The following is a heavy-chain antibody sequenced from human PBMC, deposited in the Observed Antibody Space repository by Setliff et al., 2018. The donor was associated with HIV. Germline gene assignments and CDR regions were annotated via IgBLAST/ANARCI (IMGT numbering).Heavy chain of an antibody. Sequence: PGGSLRLSCAASGFTFSYYAIHWVRQAPGMGLQCVSGINSDGSGAYYADSVKGRFIVSRDNSKNTLYLQMGSLRTEDMAVYFCARDRQPLSSSGWGSHMDVWGQGTTVTVSS. J-gene: IGHJ6*02. V-gene: IGHV3-64*02. CDR2: INSDGSGA. CDR3: ARDRQPLSSSGWGSHMDV. D-gene: IGHD6-19*01. CDR1: GFTFSYYA.